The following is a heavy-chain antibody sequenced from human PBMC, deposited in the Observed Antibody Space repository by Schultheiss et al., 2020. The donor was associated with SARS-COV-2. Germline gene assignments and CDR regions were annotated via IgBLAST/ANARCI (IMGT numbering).Heavy chain of an antibody. CDR2: ISGSGGST. Sequence: GGSLRLSCAASGFTFSSYAMSWVRQAPGKGLEWVSAISGSGGSTYYADSVKGRFTISRDNAKNSLYLQMNSLRAEDTAVYYCARLYCSSTSCYYNYYYYYMDVWGKGTTVTVSS. D-gene: IGHD2-2*01. J-gene: IGHJ6*03. V-gene: IGHV3-23*01. CDR3: ARLYCSSTSCYYNYYYYYMDV. CDR1: GFTFSSYA.